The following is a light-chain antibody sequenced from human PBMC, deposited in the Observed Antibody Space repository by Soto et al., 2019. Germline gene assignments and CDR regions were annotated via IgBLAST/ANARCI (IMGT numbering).Light chain of an antibody. CDR3: QQYHNAGST. CDR2: GAS. Sequence: IVMTQSPATLSVFTGGRASLSCRASQSVSNNLAWYQKKPGQAPRLLIYGASTRAAGISVRFSGSGSGTEFTLIIRSLQSDDSSVYYWQQYHNAGSTFGQGNKVEI. J-gene: IGKJ1*01. CDR1: QSVSNN. V-gene: IGKV3-15*01.